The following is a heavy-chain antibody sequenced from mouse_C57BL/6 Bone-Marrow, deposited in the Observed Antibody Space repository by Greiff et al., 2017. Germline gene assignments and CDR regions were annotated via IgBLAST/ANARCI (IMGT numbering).Heavy chain of an antibody. V-gene: IGHV5-4*03. CDR3: ASLGGFAY. Sequence: EVKLVESGGGLVKPGGSLKLSCAASGFTFSSYAMSWVRQTPEKRLEWVATISDGGSYTYYPDNVKGRFTISRDNAKNNLYLQMSHLKFEDTAMYYCASLGGFAYWGQGTLVTVSA. CDR1: GFTFSSYA. J-gene: IGHJ3*01. CDR2: ISDGGSYT. D-gene: IGHD4-1*01.